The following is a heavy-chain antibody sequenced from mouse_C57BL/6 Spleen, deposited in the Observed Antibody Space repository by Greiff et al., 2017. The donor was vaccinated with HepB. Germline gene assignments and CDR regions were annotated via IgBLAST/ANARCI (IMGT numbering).Heavy chain of an antibody. D-gene: IGHD2-2*01. CDR2: IRLKSDNYAT. CDR3: TGEAMVTTTGAWFAY. J-gene: IGHJ3*01. Sequence: DVKLQESGGGLVQPGGSMKLSCVASGFTFSNYWMNWVRQSPEKGLEWVAQIRLKSDNYATHYAESVKGRFTISRDDSKSSVYLQMNNLRAEDTGIYYCTGEAMVTTTGAWFAYWGQGTLVTVSA. CDR1: GFTFSNYW. V-gene: IGHV6-3*01.